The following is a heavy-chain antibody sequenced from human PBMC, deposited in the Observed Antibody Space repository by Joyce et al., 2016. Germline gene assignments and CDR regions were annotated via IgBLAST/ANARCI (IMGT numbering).Heavy chain of an antibody. CDR2: IFYTGST. D-gene: IGHD1-1*01. CDR3: ARGTAWNGVQSRGYFDY. J-gene: IGHJ4*02. V-gene: IGHV4-61*05. CDR1: GASVINRSYY. Sequence: QLQLQESGPGLVKPSETLSLTCTVSGASVINRSYYWGWLRQPPGKGLEWIGYIFYTGSTNYNFSLKSRVTISVDTSKNQFSLKLNSVTAADTAVYFCARGTAWNGVQSRGYFDYWGQGTLVTVSS.